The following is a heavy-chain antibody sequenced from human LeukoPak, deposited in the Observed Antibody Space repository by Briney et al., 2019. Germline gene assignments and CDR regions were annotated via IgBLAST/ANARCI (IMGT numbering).Heavy chain of an antibody. J-gene: IGHJ4*02. CDR3: ARDVEGATTYFDY. Sequence: ASVKVSCKASGYTFTSYYMHWVRQAPGQGLEWMGIINPSGGRTSYAQKFQGRVTMTRGTSTTTVYMELSSLRSQDTAVYYCARDVEGATTYFDYWGQGTLVTVSS. D-gene: IGHD1-26*01. V-gene: IGHV1-46*01. CDR2: INPSGGRT. CDR1: GYTFTSYY.